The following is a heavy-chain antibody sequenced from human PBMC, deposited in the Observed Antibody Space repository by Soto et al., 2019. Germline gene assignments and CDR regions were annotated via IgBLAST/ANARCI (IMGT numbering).Heavy chain of an antibody. CDR3: ARHPIAVAATGWFDP. CDR1: GYSFTSYW. J-gene: IGHJ5*02. D-gene: IGHD6-19*01. Sequence: GESLKISCKGSGYSFTSYWISWVRQMPGKGLEWMGRIDPSDSYTNYSPSFQGHVTISADKSISTAYLQWSSLKASDTAMYYCARHPIAVAATGWFDPWGQGTLVTVSS. CDR2: IDPSDSYT. V-gene: IGHV5-10-1*01.